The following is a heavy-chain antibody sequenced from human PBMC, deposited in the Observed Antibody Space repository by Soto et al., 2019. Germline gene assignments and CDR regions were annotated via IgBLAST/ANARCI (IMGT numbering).Heavy chain of an antibody. CDR3: ARSDNRHSLYGVHX. CDR2: INHRGSS. CDR1: GGSLSGYY. Sequence: SETLSLTCAVNGGSLSGYYWSWIRQSPGKGLEWILEINHRGSSDYNPSLKSLVTLSIDASMNHVTLELTSVTAADTAVYYCARSDNRHSLYGVHXWGQATALTVS. J-gene: IGHJ6*02. V-gene: IGHV4-34*01.